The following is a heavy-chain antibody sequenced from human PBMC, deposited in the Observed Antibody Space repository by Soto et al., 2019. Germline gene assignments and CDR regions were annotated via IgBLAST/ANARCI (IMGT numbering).Heavy chain of an antibody. CDR3: AKDRVNYCVSGWKYYYGMDV. Sequence: QVQLVESGGGVVQPGRSLRLSCAASGFTFSSYGMHWVRQAPGKGLEWVAVISHDGSNKYYADSVKGRFTISRDNSKNTLYLQMNRLRTEDTAVYYGAKDRVNYCVSGWKYYYGMDVWGQGTTVTVSS. CDR2: ISHDGSNK. CDR1: GFTFSSYG. V-gene: IGHV3-30*18. J-gene: IGHJ6*02. D-gene: IGHD3-10*01.